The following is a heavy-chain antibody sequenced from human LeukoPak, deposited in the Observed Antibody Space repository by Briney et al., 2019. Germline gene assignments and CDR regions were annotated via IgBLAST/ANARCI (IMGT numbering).Heavy chain of an antibody. CDR1: GGSISSGSYY. J-gene: IGHJ4*02. D-gene: IGHD6-13*01. V-gene: IGHV4-39*01. CDR3: ARHGSSWYHFDY. CDR2: IYYSGST. Sequence: PSETLSLTCTVSGGSISSGSYYWGWIRQPPGKGLEWIGSIYYSGSTYYNPSLKSRVTISVDTSKNQFSLKLSSVTAADTAVYYCARHGSSWYHFDYWGQGTLVTVSS.